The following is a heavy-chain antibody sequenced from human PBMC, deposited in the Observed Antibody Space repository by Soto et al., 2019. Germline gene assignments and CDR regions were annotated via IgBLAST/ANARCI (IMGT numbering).Heavy chain of an antibody. V-gene: IGHV1-69*13. CDR2: IIPIFGTA. CDR1: GGTFSSYA. CDR3: ARGDGGGYYGSGSYREYFQH. J-gene: IGHJ1*01. Sequence: SVKVSCKASGGTFSSYAISWVRQAPGQGLEWMGGIIPIFGTANYAQKFQGRVTITADESTSTAYMELSSLRSEDTAVYYCARGDGGGYYGSGSYREYFQHWGQGTLVTVSS. D-gene: IGHD3-10*01.